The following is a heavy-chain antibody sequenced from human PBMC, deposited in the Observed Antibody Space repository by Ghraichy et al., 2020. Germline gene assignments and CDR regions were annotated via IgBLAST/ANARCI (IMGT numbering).Heavy chain of an antibody. CDR3: AREGVLGFSSAFDI. Sequence: GGSLRLSCAASGFTFSSYWMSWVRQAPGKGLEWVANIKQDGSEKYYVDSVKGRFTISRDNAKNSLYLQMNSLRAEDTAVYYCAREGVLGFSSAFDIWGQGTMVSVSS. D-gene: IGHD3-16*01. CDR2: IKQDGSEK. J-gene: IGHJ3*02. V-gene: IGHV3-7*01. CDR1: GFTFSSYW.